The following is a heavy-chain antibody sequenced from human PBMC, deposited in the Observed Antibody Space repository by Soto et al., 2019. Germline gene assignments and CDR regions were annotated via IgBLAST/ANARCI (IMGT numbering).Heavy chain of an antibody. V-gene: IGHV4-59*01. Sequence: QVQLQESGPGLVKPSETLSLTCNVSGDSISSYYWSWIRQPPGKGLEWIGYIYYSGSTDYNHSLESRVTISIDTSKNQFSLKLNSVTAADSAVYYCAGGGSRFSYFDPWGQGTMVIVSS. CDR3: AGGGSRFSYFDP. CDR1: GDSISSYY. CDR2: IYYSGST. J-gene: IGHJ5*02. D-gene: IGHD1-26*01.